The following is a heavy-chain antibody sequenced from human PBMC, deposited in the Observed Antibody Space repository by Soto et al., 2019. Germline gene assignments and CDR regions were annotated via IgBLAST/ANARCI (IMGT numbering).Heavy chain of an antibody. CDR2: ISHDGTVQ. CDR1: GFTFSSYG. D-gene: IGHD6-13*01. V-gene: IGHV3-30*18. CDR3: AKDPPVSSSWTFDY. Sequence: QVQLVESGGGVVQPGRSLRLSCAASGFTFSSYGMQWVRQAPGKGLEWAAVISHDGTVQYCAESVKGRFTISRDNSKNTLYLQMNSLRAEDTAVYYCAKDPPVSSSWTFDYWGQGTLVTVSS. J-gene: IGHJ4*02.